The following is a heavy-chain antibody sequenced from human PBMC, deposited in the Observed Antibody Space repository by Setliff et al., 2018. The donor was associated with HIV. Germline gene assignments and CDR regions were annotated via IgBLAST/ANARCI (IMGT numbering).Heavy chain of an antibody. CDR2: INGDGSFT. CDR3: TSWGVPRDGFDI. D-gene: IGHD3-16*01. J-gene: IGHJ3*02. V-gene: IGHV3-74*01. CDR1: GFTFSTSW. Sequence: PGGSLRLSCAASGFTFSTSWTNWVRQAPGKGLVWVSRINGDGSFTVYADSVKGRFTISRDNSKNTLYLQMNSVRGEDTAVYYRTSWGVPRDGFDIWGHGTKVTVSS.